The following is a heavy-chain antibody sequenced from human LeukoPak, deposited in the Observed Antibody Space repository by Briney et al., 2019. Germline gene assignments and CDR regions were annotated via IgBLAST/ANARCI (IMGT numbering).Heavy chain of an antibody. CDR1: GYTFTGYC. CDR2: ISPNSGGT. CDR3: ARSPFLEYLEPTYMDV. D-gene: IGHD3-3*02. J-gene: IGHJ6*03. V-gene: IGHV1-2*02. Sequence: ASVKVSCKASGYTFTGYCMHWVRQAPGQGLEWMGWISPNSGGTNYAQKFQGRVTVTRDTSISTAYMELSRLRSDDTAVYYCARSPFLEYLEPTYMDVWGKGTSVIVSS.